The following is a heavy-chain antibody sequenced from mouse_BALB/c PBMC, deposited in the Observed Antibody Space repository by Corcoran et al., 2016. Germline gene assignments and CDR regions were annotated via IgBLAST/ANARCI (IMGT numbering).Heavy chain of an antibody. CDR3: ARYTVVANDAMDY. CDR1: GYTFPTAG. J-gene: IGHJ4*01. D-gene: IGHD1-1*01. V-gene: IGHV9-4*02. Sequence: QIQLVQAGPELKKPGGTVRMSCKASGYTFPTAGMQWVQKMPGKGLKWMGWINTHSGGPKYAEDFKGRFAFSLETSASTAYLLISNLKNEDTATYFCARYTVVANDAMDYCGQGTSVTVSS. CDR2: INTHSGGP.